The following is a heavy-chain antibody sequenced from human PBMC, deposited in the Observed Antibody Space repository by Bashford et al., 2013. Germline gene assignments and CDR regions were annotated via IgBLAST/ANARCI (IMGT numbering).Heavy chain of an antibody. CDR3: ARGRPRGWFDP. Sequence: WVRQAPGQGLEWMGWMNPNSGNTGYAQKFQGRVTMTRNTSISTAYMELSSLRSEDTAVYYCARGRPRGWFDPWGQGTLVTVS. V-gene: IGHV1-8*01. D-gene: IGHD6-6*01. CDR2: MNPNSGNT. J-gene: IGHJ5*02.